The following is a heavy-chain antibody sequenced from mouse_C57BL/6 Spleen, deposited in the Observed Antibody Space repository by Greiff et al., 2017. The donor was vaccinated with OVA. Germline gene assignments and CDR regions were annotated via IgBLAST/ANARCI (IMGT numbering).Heavy chain of an antibody. CDR2: IYPRSGNT. J-gene: IGHJ4*01. D-gene: IGHD1-1*01. V-gene: IGHV1-81*01. Sequence: QVQLQQSGAELARPGASVTLSCKASGYTFTSYGISWVKQRPGQGLEWIGAIYPRSGNTYYNEKFKGKATLTADKSSSTAYMELRSLTSEDSAVYFCARGTDGRLYAMDGWGQGTSGTVSS. CDR3: ARGTDGRLYAMDG. CDR1: GYTFTSYG.